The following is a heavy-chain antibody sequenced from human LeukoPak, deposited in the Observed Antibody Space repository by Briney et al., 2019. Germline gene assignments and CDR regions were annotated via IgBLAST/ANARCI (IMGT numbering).Heavy chain of an antibody. CDR2: IYYSGST. Sequence: SETLSLTCTVSGGSISSSSYYWGWIRQPPGTGLEWIGSIYYSGSTYYNPSLKSRVTISVDTSKNQFSLKLSSVTAADTAVYYCARVGTTLYSDYWGQGTLVTVSS. V-gene: IGHV4-39*07. CDR1: GGSISSSSYY. CDR3: ARVGTTLYSDY. J-gene: IGHJ4*02. D-gene: IGHD1-7*01.